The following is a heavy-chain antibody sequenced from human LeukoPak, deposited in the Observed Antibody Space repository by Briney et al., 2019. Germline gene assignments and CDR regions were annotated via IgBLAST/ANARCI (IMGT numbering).Heavy chain of an antibody. CDR2: ISSSGSYI. D-gene: IGHD4/OR15-4a*01. V-gene: IGHV3-21*04. CDR3: AKDVLSQRTITPRGFDY. Sequence: PGGSLRLSCAVSGFTFSSYSMNWVRQAPGKGLEWVSSISSSGSYIYYADSVKGRFTISRDNSKNTLYLQMNSLRAEDTAVYYCAKDVLSQRTITPRGFDYWGQGTLVTVSS. J-gene: IGHJ4*02. CDR1: GFTFSSYS.